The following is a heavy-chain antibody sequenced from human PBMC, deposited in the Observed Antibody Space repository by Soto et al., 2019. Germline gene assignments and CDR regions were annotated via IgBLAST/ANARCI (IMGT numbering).Heavy chain of an antibody. CDR1: GFTFSDYD. Sequence: GGSLRLSCGASGFTFSDYDMNWVRQAPGKGLEWVSTISGSGVITKYADSVKGRFTISRDNSKNTLYLQMNSLRAEDTAVYYCAKAPAVLGRYFYYYMDVWGEGATVTVSS. V-gene: IGHV3-23*01. CDR2: ISGSGVIT. CDR3: AKAPAVLGRYFYYYMDV. D-gene: IGHD2-15*01. J-gene: IGHJ6*03.